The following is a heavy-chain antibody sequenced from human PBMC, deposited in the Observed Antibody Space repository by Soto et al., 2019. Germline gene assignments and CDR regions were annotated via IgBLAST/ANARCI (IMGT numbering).Heavy chain of an antibody. Sequence: ASVKVSCKASGGTFSSYAISWVRQAPGQGLEWMGGIIPIFGTANYAQKFQGRVTITADESTSTAYMELSSLRSEDTAVYYCASPKLGDSSSWYFDYWGQGTLVTVSS. CDR2: IIPIFGTA. CDR3: ASPKLGDSSSWYFDY. V-gene: IGHV1-69*13. CDR1: GGTFSSYA. J-gene: IGHJ4*02. D-gene: IGHD6-13*01.